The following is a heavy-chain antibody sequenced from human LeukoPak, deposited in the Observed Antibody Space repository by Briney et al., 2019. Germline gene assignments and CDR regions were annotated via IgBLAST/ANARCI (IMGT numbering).Heavy chain of an antibody. D-gene: IGHD4-17*01. Sequence: ASVKVSCKASGYTFTGYYMHWVRQAPGRGLEWMGWINPNSGGTNYAQKFQGRVTMTRDTSISTAYMELSRLRSDDTAVYYCARNAFDYGDYGYWGQGTLVTVSS. CDR1: GYTFTGYY. CDR2: INPNSGGT. J-gene: IGHJ4*02. CDR3: ARNAFDYGDYGY. V-gene: IGHV1-2*02.